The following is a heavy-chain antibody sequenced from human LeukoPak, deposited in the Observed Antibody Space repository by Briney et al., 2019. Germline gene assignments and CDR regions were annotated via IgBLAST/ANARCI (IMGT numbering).Heavy chain of an antibody. CDR1: GFTFSTSS. CDR3: AREGGFCFGDTCRFFDF. CDR2: ITSGRDYI. D-gene: IGHD2-15*01. J-gene: IGHJ4*02. Sequence: PGGSLRLSCAASGFTFSTSSLNWVRQAPGKGLEWVSSITSGRDYIYYADSVKGRFTISRDNAKNSLYLQMNSLGAEDTAVYYCAREGGFCFGDTCRFFDFWGQGTLVTVSS. V-gene: IGHV3-21*01.